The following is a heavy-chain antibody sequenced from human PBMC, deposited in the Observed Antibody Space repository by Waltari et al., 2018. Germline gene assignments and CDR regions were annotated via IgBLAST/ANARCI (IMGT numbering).Heavy chain of an antibody. CDR3: ARDVTGYYYFDL. J-gene: IGHJ2*01. V-gene: IGHV3-53*01. CDR2: INSGGDT. Sequence: EVQRVESGGGLIQPGGSLRLSCAASGFTVSSNYMSWVRPAPGKGLEWFSVINSGGDTHYADSVKGRFTISRDSSKNTVYLQMSTLRAEDTALYYCARDVTGYYYFDLWGRGTLVTVSS. CDR1: GFTVSSNY.